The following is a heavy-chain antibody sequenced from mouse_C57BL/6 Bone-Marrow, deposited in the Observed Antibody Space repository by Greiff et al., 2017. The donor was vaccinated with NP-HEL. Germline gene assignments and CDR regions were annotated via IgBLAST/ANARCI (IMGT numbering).Heavy chain of an antibody. D-gene: IGHD2-10*02. Sequence: EVKLMESEGGLVQPGSSMKLSCTASGFTFSDYYMAWVRQVPEKGLEWVANLNYDGSSTYYLDSLKSRFIISRDNAKIILYLQMSSLKSEDTATYYCARDGKPLGNAMDYWGQGTSVTVSS. J-gene: IGHJ4*01. CDR3: ARDGKPLGNAMDY. CDR2: LNYDGSST. V-gene: IGHV5-16*01. CDR1: GFTFSDYY.